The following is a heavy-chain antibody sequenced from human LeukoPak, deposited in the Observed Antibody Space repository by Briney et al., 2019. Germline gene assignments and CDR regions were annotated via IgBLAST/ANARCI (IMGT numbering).Heavy chain of an antibody. CDR2: ISWDGGST. V-gene: IGHV3-43*01. CDR3: AKAGHRSGYSYGYSYYYYMDV. Sequence: GGSLRLSCAASGFTFDDYTMHWVRQAPGKGLEWVSLISWDGGSTYYADSVKGRFTISRDNSKNSLYLQMNSLRTEDTALYYCAKAGHRSGYSYGYSYYYYMDVWGKGTTVTVSS. J-gene: IGHJ6*03. D-gene: IGHD5-18*01. CDR1: GFTFDDYT.